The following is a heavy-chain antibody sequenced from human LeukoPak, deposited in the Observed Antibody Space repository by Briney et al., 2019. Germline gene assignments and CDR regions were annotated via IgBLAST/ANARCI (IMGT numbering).Heavy chain of an antibody. Sequence: GSSVKVSCKASGGTFSSYAISWVRQAPGQGLEWMGWISAYNGNTNYAQKLQGRVTMTTDTSTSTAYMELRSLRSDDTAVYYCATTTVTYLFDYWGQGTLVTVSS. J-gene: IGHJ4*02. CDR3: ATTTVTYLFDY. CDR2: ISAYNGNT. D-gene: IGHD4-17*01. CDR1: GGTFSSYA. V-gene: IGHV1-18*01.